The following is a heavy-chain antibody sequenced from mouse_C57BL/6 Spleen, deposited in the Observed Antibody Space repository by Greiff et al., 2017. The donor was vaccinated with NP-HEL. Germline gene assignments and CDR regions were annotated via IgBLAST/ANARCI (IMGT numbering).Heavy chain of an antibody. CDR2: IDPSDSYT. Sequence: VQLQQPGAELVKPGASVKLSCKASGYTFTSYWMQWVKQRPGQGLEWIGEIDPSDSYTNYNQKFKGKATLTVDTSSSTAYIQLSSLTSEDSAVYYFARGGYLYAMDYWGQGTSVTVSS. CDR3: ARGGYLYAMDY. CDR1: GYTFTSYW. J-gene: IGHJ4*01. V-gene: IGHV1-50*01. D-gene: IGHD2-2*01.